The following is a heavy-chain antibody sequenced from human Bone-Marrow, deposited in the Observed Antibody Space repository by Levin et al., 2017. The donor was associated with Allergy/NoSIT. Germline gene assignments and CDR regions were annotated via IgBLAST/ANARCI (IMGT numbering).Heavy chain of an antibody. Sequence: SQTLSLTCSVSGGSISTYYWSWIRQPPGKGLEWIAYVHYSGTTNYNPSLKSRVTISVDTSENQFSLKLSSVTAADTALYYCARHRHWNDNRFNWFDPWGQGTLVTVSS. CDR1: GGSISTYY. D-gene: IGHD1-1*01. CDR3: ARHRHWNDNRFNWFDP. CDR2: VHYSGTT. J-gene: IGHJ5*02. V-gene: IGHV4-59*08.